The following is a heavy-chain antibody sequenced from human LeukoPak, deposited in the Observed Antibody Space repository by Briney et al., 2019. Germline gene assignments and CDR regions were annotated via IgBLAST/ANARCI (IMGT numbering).Heavy chain of an antibody. CDR1: GGSISSYY. D-gene: IGHD5-18*01. CDR3: AGVRYSYGPPYYFDY. Sequence: SETLSLTCTVSGGSISSYYWSWIRQPPGKGLEWIGYIYYSGSTNYNPSLKSRVTISVDTSKNQFSLKLSSVTAADTAVYYCAGVRYSYGPPYYFDYWGQGTLVTVSS. V-gene: IGHV4-59*01. J-gene: IGHJ4*02. CDR2: IYYSGST.